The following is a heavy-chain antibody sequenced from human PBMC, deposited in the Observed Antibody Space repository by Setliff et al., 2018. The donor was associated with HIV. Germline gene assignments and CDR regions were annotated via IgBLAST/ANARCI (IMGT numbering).Heavy chain of an antibody. Sequence: SETLSLTCTVSGDSISSGSYYWSWIRQPAGKGLERIGRIYTSGSTNYNPSLKSRVTISVDTSKNQFSLKLSSVTAADAAVYYCARGSYSSSWYGSHFDYWGQGILVTVSS. D-gene: IGHD6-13*01. V-gene: IGHV4-61*02. CDR1: GDSISSGSYY. CDR3: ARGSYSSSWYGSHFDY. J-gene: IGHJ4*02. CDR2: IYTSGST.